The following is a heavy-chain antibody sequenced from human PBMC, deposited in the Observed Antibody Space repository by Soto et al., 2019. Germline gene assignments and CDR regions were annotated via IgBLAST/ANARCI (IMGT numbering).Heavy chain of an antibody. CDR1: GFTFSSYA. V-gene: IGHV3-30-3*01. CDR3: ARDLAAMAPQGYYYYGMDV. D-gene: IGHD5-18*01. J-gene: IGHJ6*02. CDR2: ISYDGSNK. Sequence: GGSLRLSCAASGFTFSSYAMHWVRQAPGKGLEWVAVISYDGSNKYYADSVKGRFTISRDNSKNTLYLQMNSLRAEDTAVYYCARDLAAMAPQGYYYYGMDVWGQGTTVTVSS.